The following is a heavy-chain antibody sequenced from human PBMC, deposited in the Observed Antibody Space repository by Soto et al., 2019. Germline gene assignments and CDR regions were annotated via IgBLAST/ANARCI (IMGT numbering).Heavy chain of an antibody. Sequence: PGGSLRLSCAASGFTFSSAWMGWVRQAPGKGLEWVGRIKSKTDGGTTDHSAPVKGRFAISRDDSKNSLYLQMNSLRGEDTAVYYCARASGIMVAHNYFDFWGQGTLVTVSS. CDR2: IKSKTDGGTT. CDR1: GFTFSSAW. D-gene: IGHD2-8*01. CDR3: ARASGIMVAHNYFDF. J-gene: IGHJ4*02. V-gene: IGHV3-15*01.